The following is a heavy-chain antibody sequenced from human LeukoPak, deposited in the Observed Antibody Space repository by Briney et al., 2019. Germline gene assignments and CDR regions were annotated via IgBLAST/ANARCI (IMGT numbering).Heavy chain of an antibody. CDR1: GFTFSSYG. Sequence: PGGSLRLSCAASGFTFSSYGMHWVRQAPGKGLEWVAFIRYDGSNKYYADSVKGRFTISRDNSKNTLYLQMNSLSAEDTAVYYCARGRPATTMTPGAYWGQGTLVTVSS. CDR2: IRYDGSNK. CDR3: ARGRPATTMTPGAY. D-gene: IGHD4-17*01. J-gene: IGHJ4*02. V-gene: IGHV3-30*02.